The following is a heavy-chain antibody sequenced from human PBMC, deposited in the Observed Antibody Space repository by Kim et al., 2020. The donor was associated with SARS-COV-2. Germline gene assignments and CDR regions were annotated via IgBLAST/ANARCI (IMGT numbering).Heavy chain of an antibody. Sequence: LSLTCAASGFTVSSNYMSWVRQAPGKGLEWVSVIYSGGSTYYADSVKGRFTISRDNSKNTLYLQMNSLRAEDTAVYYCARGYYYDSSGYPFDYWGQGTLVTVSS. J-gene: IGHJ4*02. CDR2: IYSGGST. CDR1: GFTVSSNY. D-gene: IGHD3-22*01. V-gene: IGHV3-53*01. CDR3: ARGYYYDSSGYPFDY.